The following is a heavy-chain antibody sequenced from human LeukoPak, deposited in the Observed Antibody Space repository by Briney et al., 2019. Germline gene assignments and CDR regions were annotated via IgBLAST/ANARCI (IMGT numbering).Heavy chain of an antibody. CDR1: GGTFSSYA. CDR2: IIPIFGTA. Sequence: SVKVSCKASGGTFSSYAISWVRQAPGQGLEWMGGIIPIFGTANYAQRLQGRVTITTDESTSTAYMELSSLRSEDTAVYYCARSSPQEFSEFDYWGQGTLVTVSS. CDR3: ARSSPQEFSEFDY. D-gene: IGHD3-16*02. V-gene: IGHV1-69*05. J-gene: IGHJ4*02.